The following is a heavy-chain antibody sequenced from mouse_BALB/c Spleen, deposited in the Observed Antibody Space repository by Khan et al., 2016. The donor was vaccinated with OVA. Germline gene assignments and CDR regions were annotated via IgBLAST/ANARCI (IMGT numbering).Heavy chain of an antibody. CDR3: ACELRGFAY. CDR2: ISYSGNT. J-gene: IGHJ3*01. D-gene: IGHD1-1*01. Sequence: EVQLQESGPGLVKPSQTLSLTCSVTGDSITSGYWNWIRKFPGNKLDYMGYISYSGNTYYNPSLNSRISITRDTSTNQYYLQLNTVTTEDTSTCYCACELRGFAYWGQGTLVTVSA. CDR1: GDSITSGY. V-gene: IGHV3-8*02.